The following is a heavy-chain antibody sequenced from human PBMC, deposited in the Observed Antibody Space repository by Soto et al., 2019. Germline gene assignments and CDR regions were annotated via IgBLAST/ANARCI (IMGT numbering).Heavy chain of an antibody. Sequence: QVQLVESGGGVVQPGRSLRLSCAASGFTFSSYAMHWVRQAPGKGLEWVAVISYDGSNKYYADSVKGRFTISRDNSKNALYLQMNSLRAEDTAVYYCARGGRDIVLVPAARTVYYYYGMDVWGQGTTVTVSS. J-gene: IGHJ6*02. CDR3: ARGGRDIVLVPAARTVYYYYGMDV. CDR1: GFTFSSYA. D-gene: IGHD2-2*01. V-gene: IGHV3-30-3*01. CDR2: ISYDGSNK.